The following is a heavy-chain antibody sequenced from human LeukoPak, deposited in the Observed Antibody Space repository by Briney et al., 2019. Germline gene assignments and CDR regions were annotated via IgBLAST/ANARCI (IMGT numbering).Heavy chain of an antibody. CDR3: ARDQRVVVVPAAIRDDAFDI. J-gene: IGHJ3*02. CDR2: ISSSRSYI. D-gene: IGHD2-2*01. V-gene: IGHV3-21*01. Sequence: GGSLRLSCAASGFTFSSYSMNWVRQAPGKGLEWVSSISSSRSYIYYADSVKGRFTISRDNAKNSLYLQMNSLRAEDTAVYYCARDQRVVVVPAAIRDDAFDIWGQGTMVTVSS. CDR1: GFTFSSYS.